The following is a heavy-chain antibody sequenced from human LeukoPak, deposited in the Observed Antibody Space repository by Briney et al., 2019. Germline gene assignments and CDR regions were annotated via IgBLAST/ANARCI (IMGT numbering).Heavy chain of an antibody. CDR1: GFTVRSNY. Sequence: GGSLRLSCAASGFTVRSNYMTWVRQAPGKGLEWVSVIYSDVSGGSTYYADSVKGRFTISRDNSKNTLYLQMNSLRAEDTAVYYCASALRIYYYFDYWGQGTLVTVSS. D-gene: IGHD1-26*01. V-gene: IGHV3-66*01. CDR2: IYSDVSGGST. J-gene: IGHJ4*02. CDR3: ASALRIYYYFDY.